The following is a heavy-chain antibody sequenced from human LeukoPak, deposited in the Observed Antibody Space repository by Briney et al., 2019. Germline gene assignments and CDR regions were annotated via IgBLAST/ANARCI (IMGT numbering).Heavy chain of an antibody. CDR3: ARNLRPMGGFDP. J-gene: IGHJ5*02. Sequence: GGSLRLSCADSGFTFSSYWMHWVRQAPGKGLEWVSVIYGGGSTYYADSVKGRFTISRHNSKNTLYLQMNSLRAEDTAVYYCARNLRPMGGFDPWGQGTLVTVSS. V-gene: IGHV3-53*04. CDR1: GFTFSSYW. CDR2: IYGGGST. D-gene: IGHD3-10*01.